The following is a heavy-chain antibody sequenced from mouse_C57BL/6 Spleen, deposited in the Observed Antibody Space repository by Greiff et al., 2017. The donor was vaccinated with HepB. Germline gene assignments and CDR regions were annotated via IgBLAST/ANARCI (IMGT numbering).Heavy chain of an antibody. D-gene: IGHD2-4*01. J-gene: IGHJ3*01. V-gene: IGHV1-66*01. CDR1: GYSFTSYY. Sequence: VKLVESGPELVKPGASVKISCKASGYSFTSYYIHWVKQRPGQGLEWIGWIYPGGGNTKYNEKFKGKATLTADTSSSTAYMQLSSLTSGDSAVYDCARAGDYDGAWFAYWGQGTLVTVSA. CDR3: ARAGDYDGAWFAY. CDR2: IYPGGGNT.